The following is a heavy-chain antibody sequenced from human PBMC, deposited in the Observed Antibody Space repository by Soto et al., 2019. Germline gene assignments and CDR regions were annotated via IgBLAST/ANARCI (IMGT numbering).Heavy chain of an antibody. V-gene: IGHV1-46*03. J-gene: IGHJ5*02. Sequence: QVQMVQSGAEVKKPGASVKISCKASGFTFSIYYMHWVRQAPGQGLEWMGIINPSGGTGLAQKFQGIVTMTTDTSTNTVYMELSSLRSEDTAIYYCARDNSVADRGWWFDLWGQGNLVTVAS. CDR1: GFTFSIYY. D-gene: IGHD2-15*01. CDR2: INPSGGT. CDR3: ARDNSVADRGWWFDL.